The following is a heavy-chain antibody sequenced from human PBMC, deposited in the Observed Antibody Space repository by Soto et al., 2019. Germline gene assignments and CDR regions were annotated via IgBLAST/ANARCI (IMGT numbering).Heavy chain of an antibody. Sequence: WETLSLTCTVSGGSVSSGDYYWSWIRQPPGKGLEWIGYIYYSGNTNYNPSLKSRVIISVDTSKNLFSLKLTSVTAADTAVYYCARIPVDTSMIYWLDPWGQGTLVTVSS. CDR3: ARIPVDTSMIYWLDP. D-gene: IGHD5-18*01. CDR2: IYYSGNT. V-gene: IGHV4-61*08. CDR1: GGSVSSGDYY. J-gene: IGHJ5*02.